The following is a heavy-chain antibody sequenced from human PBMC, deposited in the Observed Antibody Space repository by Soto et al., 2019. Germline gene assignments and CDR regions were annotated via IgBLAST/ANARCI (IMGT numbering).Heavy chain of an antibody. Sequence: QVQLVQSGAEVKKPGSSVKVSCKASGGTFSSYAITWVRQAPGQGLEWMGGIIPIFGTPNYAQKFQDRVTIAADESTSTAYMELSNLRSEDTAVYYCARTSKRADRTSFPMDYWGQGTLVTVSS. CDR1: GGTFSSYA. V-gene: IGHV1-69*01. J-gene: IGHJ4*02. CDR3: ARTSKRADRTSFPMDY. CDR2: IIPIFGTP.